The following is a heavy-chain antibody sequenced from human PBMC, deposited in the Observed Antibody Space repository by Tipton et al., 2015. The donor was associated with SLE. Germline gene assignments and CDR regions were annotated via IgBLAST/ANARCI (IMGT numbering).Heavy chain of an antibody. D-gene: IGHD3-3*01. J-gene: IGHJ3*02. V-gene: IGHV3-9*01. CDR3: AKDITMFGVVAPLDI. Sequence: SLRLSCAASGFTFDDYAMHWVRQAPGKGLEWVSGISWNSGSIGYADSVKGRFTISRDNAKNSLYLQMNSLRAEDTALYYCAKDITMFGVVAPLDIWGQGTMVTVSS. CDR1: GFTFDDYA. CDR2: ISWNSGSI.